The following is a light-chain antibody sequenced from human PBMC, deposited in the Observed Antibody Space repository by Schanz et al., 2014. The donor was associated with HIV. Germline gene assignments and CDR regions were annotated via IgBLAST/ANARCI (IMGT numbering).Light chain of an antibody. CDR1: QSISSY. Sequence: DIQMTQSPSSLSASVGDRVTITCRASQSISSYLNWYQQKPGKAPKLLIYAASSLQSGVPSRFSGSGSGTDFTLTISSLQPDDSATYYCQHYDSYPWTFGQGTKVEI. CDR2: AAS. J-gene: IGKJ1*01. V-gene: IGKV1-39*01. CDR3: QHYDSYPWT.